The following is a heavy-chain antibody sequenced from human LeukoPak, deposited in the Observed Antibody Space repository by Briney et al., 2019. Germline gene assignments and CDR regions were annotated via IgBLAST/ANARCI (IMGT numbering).Heavy chain of an antibody. CDR3: ARDLTDGESDY. CDR1: GFTVNRNY. J-gene: IGHJ4*02. CDR2: IYSGSRT. Sequence: GGSLRLSCAVSGFTVNRNYMTWVRQAPGKGLEWVSVIYSGSRTYFADAVKGRFTMSRDNSKNTLYLQMNSLRAEDTAMYYCARDLTDGESDYWGQGTLVTVSS. D-gene: IGHD3-10*01. V-gene: IGHV3-66*01.